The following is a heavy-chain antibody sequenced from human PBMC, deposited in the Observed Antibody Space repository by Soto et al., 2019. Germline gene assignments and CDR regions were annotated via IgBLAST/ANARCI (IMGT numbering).Heavy chain of an antibody. CDR1: GFTFTRYI. CDR2: ISSTTNYI. V-gene: IGHV3-21*06. Sequence: GGSLRLSCAASGFTFTRYIMNWVRQAPGKGLGWVSSISSTTNYIYYGDSMKGRFTISRDNAKNSLYLEMNSLRAEDTAVYYCARESEDLTSNFDYWGQGTLVTV. J-gene: IGHJ4*02. CDR3: ARESEDLTSNFDY.